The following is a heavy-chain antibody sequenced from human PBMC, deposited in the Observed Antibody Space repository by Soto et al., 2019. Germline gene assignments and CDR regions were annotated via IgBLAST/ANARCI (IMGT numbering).Heavy chain of an antibody. J-gene: IGHJ3*02. CDR1: GYTFTSYG. Sequence: QVQLVQSGAEVKKPGASVKVSCKASGYTFTSYGISWVRQAPGQGLEWMGWISAYNGNTNYAQKLQGRVTMTTDTGTSTAYTGLRTLRTADPAVYYCEAVGPGPDAFDIWGPGTMVAVSS. V-gene: IGHV1-18*04. D-gene: IGHD2-2*01. CDR3: EAVGPGPDAFDI. CDR2: ISAYNGNT.